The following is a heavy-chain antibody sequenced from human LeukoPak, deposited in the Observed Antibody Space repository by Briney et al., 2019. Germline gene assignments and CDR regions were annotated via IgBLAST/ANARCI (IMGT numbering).Heavy chain of an antibody. CDR2: ISGSGGST. D-gene: IGHD3-22*01. J-gene: IGHJ4*02. V-gene: IGHV3-23*01. CDR1: GFSLSRYA. CDR3: AKDAAYYYDSSGLFDY. Sequence: GGSLRLSCAASGFSLSRYAMRWVRQAPGTGLEWVSAISGSGGSTYYASSVKGRFTISRDNSKNTLYLQMNSLRAEDTAVYYCAKDAAYYYDSSGLFDYWGQGTLVTVSS.